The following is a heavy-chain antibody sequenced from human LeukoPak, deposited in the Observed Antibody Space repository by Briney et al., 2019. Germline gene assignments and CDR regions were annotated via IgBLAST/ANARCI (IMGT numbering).Heavy chain of an antibody. CDR1: GFTVSSNY. J-gene: IGHJ4*02. V-gene: IGHV3-53*01. Sequence: GGSLRLSCAASGFTVSSNYMSWVRQAPGKGLEWVSVIYNGGYTYYADSVKGRFTISRDNSKNTLYLQMNSLRAEDTAVYYCAKDATDYYDSSGYKVILVSQYYFDYWGQGTLVTVSS. CDR2: IYNGGYT. D-gene: IGHD3-22*01. CDR3: AKDATDYYDSSGYKVILVSQYYFDY.